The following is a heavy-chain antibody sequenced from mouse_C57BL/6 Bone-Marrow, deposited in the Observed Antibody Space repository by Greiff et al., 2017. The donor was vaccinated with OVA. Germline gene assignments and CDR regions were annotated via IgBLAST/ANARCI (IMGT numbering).Heavy chain of an antibody. V-gene: IGHV14-2*01. CDR2: IDPEDGET. D-gene: IGHD1-1*01. CDR1: GFNIKDYY. CDR3: ARSRDGSSPWFAY. J-gene: IGHJ3*01. Sequence: EVQLQQSGAELVKPGASVKLSCTASGFNIKDYYMHWVKQRTEQGLEWIGRIDPEDGETKYAPKFQGKATITADTSSITAYLQLSSLTSEDTSFYFFARSRDGSSPWFAYWGQGTLVTVSA.